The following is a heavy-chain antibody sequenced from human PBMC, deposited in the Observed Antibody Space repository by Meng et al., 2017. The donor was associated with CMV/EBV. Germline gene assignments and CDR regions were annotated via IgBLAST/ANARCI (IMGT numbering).Heavy chain of an antibody. CDR2: INEDGSFT. J-gene: IGHJ4*02. CDR3: GRDLTGERDQ. D-gene: IGHD7-27*01. V-gene: IGHV3-74*03. CDR1: GFTFSSYW. Sequence: EVQLVESGGTLVQLGGSLRLSCADSGFTFSSYWMHWVRQVPGEGLVWVSRINEDGSFTSYAGSVQGRFTISRDNAKNTLYLQMNSLRVDDSAVYYCGRDLTGERDQWGQGTLVTVSS.